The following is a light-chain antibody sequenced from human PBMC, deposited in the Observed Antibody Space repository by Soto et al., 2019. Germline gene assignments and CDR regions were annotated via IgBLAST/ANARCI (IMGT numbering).Light chain of an antibody. CDR1: SSDVGGYNY. CDR2: EVS. Sequence: QSALTQPPSASGSPGQSVTISCTGTSSDVGGYNYVSWYQQHPGKAPKLMIYEVSKRPSGVPDRFSCSKSGNTASLTVSGFQAEHEADYSCSSCAGSNGWVFCGGTELTVL. J-gene: IGLJ3*02. CDR3: SSCAGSNGWV. V-gene: IGLV2-8*01.